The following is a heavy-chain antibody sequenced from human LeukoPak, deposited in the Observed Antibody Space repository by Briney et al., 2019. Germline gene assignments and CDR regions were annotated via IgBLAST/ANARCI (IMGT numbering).Heavy chain of an antibody. CDR1: GFAFSNAW. V-gene: IGHV3-15*01. D-gene: IGHD2/OR15-2a*01. CDR3: TSDDPVNRS. Sequence: PGGSLRLSCAASGFAFSNAWMSWVRQAPGKGLGWVGRIKSKTNGGTTDYAAPVKGRFTISRDDSKNMLFLQMNTLKTEDTAVYYCTSDDPVNRSWGQGTLVTVSS. J-gene: IGHJ4*02. CDR2: IKSKTNGGTT.